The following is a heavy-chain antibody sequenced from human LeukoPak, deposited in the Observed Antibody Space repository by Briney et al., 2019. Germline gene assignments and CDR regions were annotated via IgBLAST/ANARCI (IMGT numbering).Heavy chain of an antibody. J-gene: IGHJ6*03. V-gene: IGHV4-30-4*08. Sequence: PSETLSLTCTVSDDPFISTSYYWGWIRQSPGRGLEWIGYIYYSGSTYYNPSLKSRVTISVDTSKNQFSLKLSSVTAADTAVYYCARAPDGYSSSYYYYYMDVWGKGTTVTVSS. CDR1: DDPFISTSYY. D-gene: IGHD6-19*01. CDR3: ARAPDGYSSSYYYYYMDV. CDR2: IYYSGST.